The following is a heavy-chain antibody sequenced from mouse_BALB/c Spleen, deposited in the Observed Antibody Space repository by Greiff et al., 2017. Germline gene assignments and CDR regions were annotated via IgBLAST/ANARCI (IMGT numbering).Heavy chain of an antibody. CDR3: ARGGNGAMGY. Sequence: EVQVVESGGGLVQPGGSRKLSCAASGFTFSSFGMHWVRQAPEKGLEWVAYISSGSSTIYYADTVKGRFTISRDNPKNTLFLQMTSLRSEDTAMYYCARGGNGAMGYWGQGTSVTVSS. J-gene: IGHJ4*01. D-gene: IGHD1-1*02. CDR2: ISSGSSTI. V-gene: IGHV5-17*02. CDR1: GFTFSSFG.